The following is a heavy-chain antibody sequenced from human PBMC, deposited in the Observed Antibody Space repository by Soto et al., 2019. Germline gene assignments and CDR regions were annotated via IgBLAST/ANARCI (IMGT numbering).Heavy chain of an antibody. Sequence: GSLRLSCAASGFTFSSYGMHWVRQAPGKGLEWVAVIWYDGSNKYYADSVKGRFTISRDNSKNTLYLQMNSLRAEDTAVYYCARDRVVLVPAAIQHGMDVWGQGTTVTVSS. J-gene: IGHJ6*02. V-gene: IGHV3-33*01. D-gene: IGHD2-2*02. CDR1: GFTFSSYG. CDR2: IWYDGSNK. CDR3: ARDRVVLVPAAIQHGMDV.